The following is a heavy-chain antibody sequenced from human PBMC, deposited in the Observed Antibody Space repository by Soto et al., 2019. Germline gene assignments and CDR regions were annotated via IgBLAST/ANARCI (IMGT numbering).Heavy chain of an antibody. Sequence: GGSLRLSCAASGFTFSTYSMNWVRQAPGKGLEWVSYISGSSGTIYYADSVKGRFTISRDNAKNSLYLQMSSLRDEDTAVYYWAREVSGYSYGPFDYWGQGTLVTGSS. V-gene: IGHV3-48*02. D-gene: IGHD5-18*01. CDR3: AREVSGYSYGPFDY. CDR1: GFTFSTYS. CDR2: ISGSSGTI. J-gene: IGHJ4*02.